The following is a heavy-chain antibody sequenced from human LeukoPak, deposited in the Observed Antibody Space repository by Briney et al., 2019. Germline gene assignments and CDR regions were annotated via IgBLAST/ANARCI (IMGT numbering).Heavy chain of an antibody. D-gene: IGHD3-9*01. CDR3: ARGRYFDWLLNFDY. CDR1: GFTFSSYE. J-gene: IGHJ4*02. Sequence: GGSLRLSCAASGFTFSSYEMNWVRQAPGKGLEGGSYISSSGSTIYYADSVKGRFTISRDNAKNSLYLPMNSLRAEDTAVYYCARGRYFDWLLNFDYCGQGTLVTVSS. CDR2: ISSSGSTI. V-gene: IGHV3-48*03.